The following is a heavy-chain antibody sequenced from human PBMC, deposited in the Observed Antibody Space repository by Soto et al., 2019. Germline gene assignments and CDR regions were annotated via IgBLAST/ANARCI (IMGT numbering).Heavy chain of an antibody. CDR3: ARVVTMVRGVMYYFDY. CDR2: IYYSGST. Sequence: QLQLQESGPGLVKPSETLSLTCTVSGGSISSSSYYWGWIRQPPGKGLEWIGSIYYSGSTYYNPSLKSRVTISVDTSKNQFSLKLSSVTAADTAVYYCARVVTMVRGVMYYFDYWGQGTLVTVSS. V-gene: IGHV4-39*01. J-gene: IGHJ4*02. CDR1: GGSISSSSYY. D-gene: IGHD3-10*01.